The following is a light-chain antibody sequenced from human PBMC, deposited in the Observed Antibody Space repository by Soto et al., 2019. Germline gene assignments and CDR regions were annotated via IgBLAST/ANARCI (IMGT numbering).Light chain of an antibody. CDR1: ETISDY. V-gene: IGKV1-39*01. CDR2: SAS. CDR3: QQTFSNLLS. J-gene: IGKJ4*01. Sequence: IQMTQSPSSLSASVGDRVTITCRSSETISDYLNWYQHKPGEAPKVLISSASTLRGGVPSRFSGTGSGTEFTLTISSLQPEDVANYYCQQTFSNLLSFGGGTKVEI.